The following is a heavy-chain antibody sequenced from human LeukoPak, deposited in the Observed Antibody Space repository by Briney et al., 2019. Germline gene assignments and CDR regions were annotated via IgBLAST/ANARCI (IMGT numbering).Heavy chain of an antibody. Sequence: ASVKVSCKASGYTFTSYAMHWVRQAPGQRLEWMGWINAGNGNTKYSQEFQGRVTITRDTSASTAYMELSSLRSEDMAVYYCARGPTMVRGVNFDYWGQGTLVTVSS. CDR1: GYTFTSYA. CDR3: ARGPTMVRGVNFDY. V-gene: IGHV1-3*03. CDR2: INAGNGNT. D-gene: IGHD3-10*01. J-gene: IGHJ4*02.